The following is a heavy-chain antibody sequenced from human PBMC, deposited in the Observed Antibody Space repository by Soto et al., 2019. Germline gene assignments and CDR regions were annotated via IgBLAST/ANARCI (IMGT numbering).Heavy chain of an antibody. D-gene: IGHD1-7*01. CDR1: GFTVKGNY. CDR3: AGASNFNYAFEY. CDR2: IFSGGMT. Sequence: VGSLTLSCAPSGFTVKGNYVGWARQASGKEVEWVSIIFSGGMTYYADSVKGRFTISKDISKNTLSLQMNSLRADDTAVYFCAGASNFNYAFEYWGLGTPVTVSS. V-gene: IGHV3-53*01. J-gene: IGHJ4*02.